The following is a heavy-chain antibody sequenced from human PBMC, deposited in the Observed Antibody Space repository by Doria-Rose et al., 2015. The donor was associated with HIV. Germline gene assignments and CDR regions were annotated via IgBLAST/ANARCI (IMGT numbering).Heavy chain of an antibody. CDR1: GVSLSSPGVG. V-gene: IGHV2-26*01. CDR3: ARIKSSRWYHKYYFDF. J-gene: IGHJ4*02. CDR2: IFSDDDR. D-gene: IGHD6-13*01. Sequence: QVQLVQSGPVLVKPTEILTLTCTVSGVSLSSPGVGVSWIRQPPGKALEWLANIFSDDDRSYKTSLKSRLTISSSTAKSQVVLTMTDMDPVDTATYYCARIKSSRWYHKYYFDFWGQGTLVIVSA.